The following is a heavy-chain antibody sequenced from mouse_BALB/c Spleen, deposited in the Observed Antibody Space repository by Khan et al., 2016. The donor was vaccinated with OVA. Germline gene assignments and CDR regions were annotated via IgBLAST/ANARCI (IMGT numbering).Heavy chain of an antibody. V-gene: IGHV5-12*02. D-gene: IGHD1-1*02. CDR2: LSNRGTTT. Sequence: EVQLVESGGGLVQPGGSLKLSCATSGFTFSDYYMYWVRQTPEKRLEWVAYLSNRGTTTYYPDTVRGRFPISRDNAKNTLYLQMSRLESEDTAMYYCAREGDGGGLAYWGQGTLVTVSA. CDR1: GFTFSDYY. CDR3: AREGDGGGLAY. J-gene: IGHJ3*01.